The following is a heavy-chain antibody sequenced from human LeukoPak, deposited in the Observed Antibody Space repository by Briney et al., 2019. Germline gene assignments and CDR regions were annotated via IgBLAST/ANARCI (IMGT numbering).Heavy chain of an antibody. V-gene: IGHV1-24*01. CDR3: ATDLGSRYSYGF. CDR1: GYTLTELS. D-gene: IGHD5-18*01. CDR2: FDPEDGET. Sequence: ASVKVSCKVSGYTLTELSMHWVRQVPGKGLEWMGGFDPEDGETIYAQKFQGRVTMTEDTSTDTAYMELSSLRSEDTAVYYCATDLGSRYSYGFWGQGTLVTVSS. J-gene: IGHJ4*02.